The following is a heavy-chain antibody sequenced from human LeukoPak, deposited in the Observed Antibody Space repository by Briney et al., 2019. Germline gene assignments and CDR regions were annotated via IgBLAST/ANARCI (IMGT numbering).Heavy chain of an antibody. J-gene: IGHJ3*02. CDR2: INEDGGKT. D-gene: IGHD2-15*01. CDR1: GFCCYDWP. CDR3: AKEVDTLGTNAFDN. Sequence: PASGFCCYDWPPHRVSQAPGKGLEWVSLINEDGGKTFYAVSVRGRFTISRDNSKNSLYLQMNSLRTEDTALYYCAKEVDTLGTNAFDNWGQGTIVTVSS. V-gene: IGHV3-43*02.